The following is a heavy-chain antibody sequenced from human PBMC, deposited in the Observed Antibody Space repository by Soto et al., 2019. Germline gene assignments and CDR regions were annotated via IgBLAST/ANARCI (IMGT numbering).Heavy chain of an antibody. D-gene: IGHD3-3*01. J-gene: IGHJ3*02. CDR3: AIELEDVFDI. Sequence: EVQLVESGGGLVQPGGSLRLSCAASGFSFSNYEMNWVRQAPGKGLEWIAYITSSGSSRYYADSVKGRFTISRDSAKSSLYLQMDSLRDEDTALYYCAIELEDVFDIWGQGTMVTF. CDR1: GFSFSNYE. V-gene: IGHV3-48*03. CDR2: ITSSGSSR.